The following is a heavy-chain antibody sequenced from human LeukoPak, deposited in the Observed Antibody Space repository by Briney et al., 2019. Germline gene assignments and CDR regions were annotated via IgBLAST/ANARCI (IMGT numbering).Heavy chain of an antibody. V-gene: IGHV1-2*02. Sequence: EASVKVSCKASGYTFTGYYMHWVRQAPGQGLEWMGWINPNSGGTNYAQKFQGRVTMTRDTSISTAYMELSRLRSDDTAVYYCARAPEVLPDRGFDYWGQGTLVTVSS. D-gene: IGHD3-10*01. CDR2: INPNSGGT. J-gene: IGHJ4*02. CDR3: ARAPEVLPDRGFDY. CDR1: GYTFTGYY.